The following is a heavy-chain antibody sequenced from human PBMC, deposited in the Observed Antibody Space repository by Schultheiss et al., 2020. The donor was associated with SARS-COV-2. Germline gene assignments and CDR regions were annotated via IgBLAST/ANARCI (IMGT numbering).Heavy chain of an antibody. Sequence: SVKVSCKASGYTFTGYYMHWVRQAPGQGLEWMGWINPNSGGTNYAQKFQGWVTMTRDTSISTAYMELSRLRSDDTAVYYCAREHPFWSGYSDYYGMDVWGQGTTVTVSS. CDR3: AREHPFWSGYSDYYGMDV. J-gene: IGHJ6*02. CDR2: INPNSGGT. V-gene: IGHV1-2*04. CDR1: GYTFTGYY. D-gene: IGHD3-3*01.